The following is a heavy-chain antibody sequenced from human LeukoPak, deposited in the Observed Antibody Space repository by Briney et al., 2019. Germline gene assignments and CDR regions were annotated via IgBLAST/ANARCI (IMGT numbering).Heavy chain of an antibody. Sequence: GGSLRLSCAVSGFTFSSYDMHWVRQATGKGLEWVSAIGTAGDTYYPGSVKGRFTISRESAKNSLYLQMSSLRAGDTAVYYCARGYDILTGDNYFDYWGQGTLVTVSS. CDR2: IGTAGDT. D-gene: IGHD3-9*01. V-gene: IGHV3-13*01. CDR3: ARGYDILTGDNYFDY. CDR1: GFTFSSYD. J-gene: IGHJ4*02.